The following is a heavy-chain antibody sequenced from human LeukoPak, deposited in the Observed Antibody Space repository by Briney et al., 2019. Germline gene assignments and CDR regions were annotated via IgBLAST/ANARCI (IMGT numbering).Heavy chain of an antibody. D-gene: IGHD1-26*01. V-gene: IGHV4-31*03. CDR3: ARGSVGAPNDY. CDR1: GGSISSGGYH. CDR2: IYYSGST. J-gene: IGHJ4*02. Sequence: SETLSLTCTVSGGSISSGGYHWSWIRQHPGKGLEWIGYIYYSGSTYYNPSLKSRVTISVDTSKNQFSLKLSSVTAADTAVYYCARGSVGAPNDYWGQGTLVTVSS.